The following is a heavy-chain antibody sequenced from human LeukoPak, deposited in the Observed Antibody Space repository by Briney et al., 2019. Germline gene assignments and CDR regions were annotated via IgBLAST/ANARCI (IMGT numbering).Heavy chain of an antibody. J-gene: IGHJ5*02. CDR1: GYTFTSYA. CDR2: INTNTGNP. D-gene: IGHD2-15*01. V-gene: IGHV7-4-1*02. Sequence: ASVKVSCKASGYTFTSYAMNWVRQAPGQGLEWMGWINTNTGNPTYAQGFTGRFVFSLDTSVSTAYLQISSLKAEDTAVYYCARGYQEDIVVVVAASDWFDPWGQGTLVTVSS. CDR3: ARGYQEDIVVVVAASDWFDP.